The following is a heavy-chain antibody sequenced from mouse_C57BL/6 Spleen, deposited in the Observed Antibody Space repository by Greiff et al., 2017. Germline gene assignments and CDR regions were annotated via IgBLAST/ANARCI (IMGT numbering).Heavy chain of an antibody. CDR3: AILLRSDY. CDR1: GYAFSSSW. D-gene: IGHD1-1*01. V-gene: IGHV1-82*01. CDR2: IYPGDGDT. J-gene: IGHJ2*01. Sequence: VKLQESGPELVKPGASVKISCKASGYAFSSSWMNWVKQRPGKGLEWIGRIYPGDGDTNYNGKFKGKATLTADKSSSTAYMQLSSLTSEDSAVYFCAILLRSDYWGQGTTLTVSS.